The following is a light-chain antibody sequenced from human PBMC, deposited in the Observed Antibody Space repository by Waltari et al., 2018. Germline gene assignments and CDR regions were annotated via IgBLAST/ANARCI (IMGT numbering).Light chain of an antibody. Sequence: DIVMTQSPDSLAVFLGERATINCKSRHTVLYSSDNKNYLTWYQQKIGQPPKLLIYWASTRASGVPDRFNGSGSGTDFTLTISSLQAEDVAVYYCQQYYDTPRTFGQGTRVEIK. V-gene: IGKV4-1*01. CDR1: HTVLYSSDNKNY. CDR3: QQYYDTPRT. J-gene: IGKJ1*01. CDR2: WAS.